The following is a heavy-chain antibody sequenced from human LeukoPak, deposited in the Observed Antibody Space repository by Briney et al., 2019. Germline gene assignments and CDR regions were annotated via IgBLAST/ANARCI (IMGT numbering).Heavy chain of an antibody. CDR3: AKDVVGAINYFDY. Sequence: PGGSLRLSCAASGFSFSSYAMSWVRQAPGKGLEWVSAISGSGGSTYYADSVKGRFTISRDNSKNTLYLQMNSLRAEDTAVYYSAKDVVGAINYFDYWGQGTLVTVSS. CDR1: GFSFSSYA. J-gene: IGHJ4*02. D-gene: IGHD1-26*01. V-gene: IGHV3-23*01. CDR2: ISGSGGST.